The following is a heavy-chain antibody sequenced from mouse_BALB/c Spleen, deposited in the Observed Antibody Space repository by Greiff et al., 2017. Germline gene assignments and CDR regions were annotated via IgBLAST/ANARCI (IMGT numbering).Heavy chain of an antibody. J-gene: IGHJ4*01. Sequence: EVQGVESGGGLVQPGGSRKLSCAASGFTFSSFGMHWVRQAPEKGLEWVAYISSGSSTIYYADTVKGRFTISRDNPKNTLFLQMTSLRSEDTAMYYCARYDYDGVYAMDYWGQGTSVPVSS. D-gene: IGHD2-4*01. CDR2: ISSGSSTI. CDR1: GFTFSSFG. CDR3: ARYDYDGVYAMDY. V-gene: IGHV5-17*02.